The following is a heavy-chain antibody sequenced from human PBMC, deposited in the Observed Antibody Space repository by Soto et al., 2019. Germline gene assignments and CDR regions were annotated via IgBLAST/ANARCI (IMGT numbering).Heavy chain of an antibody. CDR3: ARQQWLVLNAFDI. V-gene: IGHV4-59*01. J-gene: IGHJ3*02. Sequence: QVQLQESGPGLVKPSETLSLTCTVSGGSISSYYWSWIRQPPGKGLEWIGYIYYSGSTDYNPSLKSRVTVSIDPXKNQFSLKLSSVTAADTAVYYCARQQWLVLNAFDIWGQGTMVTVSS. CDR2: IYYSGST. D-gene: IGHD6-19*01. CDR1: GGSISSYY.